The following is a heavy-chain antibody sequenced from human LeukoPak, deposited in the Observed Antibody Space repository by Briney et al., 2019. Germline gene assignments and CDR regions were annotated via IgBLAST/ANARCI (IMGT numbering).Heavy chain of an antibody. J-gene: IGHJ4*02. CDR2: IIPILDIA. CDR3: AKLVGYSTSWFDDY. Sequence: SVKVSCKASGGTFSTYAINWVRQAPGQGLEWMGRIIPILDIANYAQKFQGRVTMTADKSTSTGYMELRSLRSEDTAVYYCAKLVGYSTSWFDDYWGQGTLVTVSS. D-gene: IGHD6-13*01. CDR1: GGTFSTYA. V-gene: IGHV1-69*04.